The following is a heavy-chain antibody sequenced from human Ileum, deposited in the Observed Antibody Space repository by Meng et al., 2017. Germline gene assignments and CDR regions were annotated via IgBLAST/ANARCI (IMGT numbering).Heavy chain of an antibody. CDR3: ARGFPDYYESSGYRDY. CDR2: INSDGGRI. Sequence: GGSLRLSCTASGFTFNIYWMHWVRQAPGRGLVWVSRINSDGGRISYADSVKGRFTISRDNAKNPLYLQMNSLRAKATAVYYCARGFPDYYESSGYRDYWGQGTLVTVSS. CDR1: GFTFNIYW. V-gene: IGHV3-74*01. D-gene: IGHD3-22*01. J-gene: IGHJ4*02.